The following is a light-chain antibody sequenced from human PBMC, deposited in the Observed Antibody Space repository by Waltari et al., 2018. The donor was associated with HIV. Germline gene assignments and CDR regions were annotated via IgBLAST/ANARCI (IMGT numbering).Light chain of an antibody. CDR2: EVS. CDR1: SSDVGSYNV. J-gene: IGLJ1*01. CDR3: CSYAGSSTHV. V-gene: IGLV2-23*02. Sequence: QSALTQPASVSGSPGQSITISCTGTSSDVGSYNVVSWYQQHPGKAPKLMIYEVSKRPSGVSNRFSGSKSGNTASLTISGLQAEDEADYYCCSYAGSSTHVFGT.